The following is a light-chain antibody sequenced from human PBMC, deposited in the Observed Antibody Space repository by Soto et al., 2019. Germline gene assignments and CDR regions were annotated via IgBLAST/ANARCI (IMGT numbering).Light chain of an antibody. V-gene: IGLV1-40*01. CDR1: SSNIGARYD. Sequence: QSVLTQPPSVSGAPGQRVTISCTGSSSNIGARYDVHWYQHFPGTAPKLLIFDDTNRPSGVPYRFSGSKSGTSASLAITGLQAEDEADYYCQSYDSSLSTWVFGGGTKLTVL. J-gene: IGLJ3*02. CDR3: QSYDSSLSTWV. CDR2: DDT.